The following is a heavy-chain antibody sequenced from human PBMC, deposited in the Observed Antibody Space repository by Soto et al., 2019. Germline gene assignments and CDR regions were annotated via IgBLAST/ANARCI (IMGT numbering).Heavy chain of an antibody. V-gene: IGHV3-74*01. J-gene: IGHJ6*02. CDR3: ARDAEAPYYYGMDV. Sequence: EVQLVESGGGLVQPGGSLRLSCAASGFTFSSYWMHWVRQAPGKGLVWLSRINSDGSSTSYVESVKGRFTISRDNAKNTLFLQMKSLRAEDTAVYYCARDAEAPYYYGMDVWGQGNTVTVSS. CDR1: GFTFSSYW. CDR2: INSDGSST.